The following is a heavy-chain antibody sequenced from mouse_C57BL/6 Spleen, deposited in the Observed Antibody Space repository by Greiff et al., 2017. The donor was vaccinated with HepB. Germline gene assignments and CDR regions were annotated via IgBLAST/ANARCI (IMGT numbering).Heavy chain of an antibody. CDR3: ASPPYYSNFAY. Sequence: QVQLQQPGAELVKPGASVKVSCKASGYTFTSYWMHWVKQRPGQGLEWIGRIHPSDSDTNYNQKFKGKATMTVDKSSSTAYLQLRSLTSEDSAVYCCASPPYYSNFAYWGQGTLVTVSA. V-gene: IGHV1-74*01. CDR1: GYTFTSYW. D-gene: IGHD2-5*01. CDR2: IHPSDSDT. J-gene: IGHJ3*01.